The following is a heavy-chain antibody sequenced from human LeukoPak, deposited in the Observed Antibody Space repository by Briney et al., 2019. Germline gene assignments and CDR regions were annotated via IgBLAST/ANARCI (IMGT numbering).Heavy chain of an antibody. CDR1: GYTFTSYG. CDR3: VRDLLWLGYYDILTGSYYYSMDV. J-gene: IGHJ6*02. V-gene: IGHV1-18*01. Sequence: GASVKVSCKASGYTFTSYGISWVRQAPGQGLEWMGWISAYNGKTNYAQKLQGRVTMTTDTSTSTAYMELRSLRSDDTAVYYCVRDLLWLGYYDILTGSYYYSMDVWGQGTTVTLSS. CDR2: ISAYNGKT. D-gene: IGHD3-9*01.